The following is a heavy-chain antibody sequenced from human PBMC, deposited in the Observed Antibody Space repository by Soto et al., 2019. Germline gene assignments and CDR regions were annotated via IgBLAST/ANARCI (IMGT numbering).Heavy chain of an antibody. V-gene: IGHV3-30-3*01. D-gene: IGHD6-6*01. CDR3: ARGIDPFEYSSSSYAY. J-gene: IGHJ4*02. CDR2: ISYDGSNK. Sequence: GGSLRLSCAASGFTFSSYAMHWVRQAPGKGLEWVAVISYDGSNKYYADSVKGRFTISRDNSKNTLYLQMNSLRAEDTAVYYCARGIDPFEYSSSSYAYWGQGTLVTVSS. CDR1: GFTFSSYA.